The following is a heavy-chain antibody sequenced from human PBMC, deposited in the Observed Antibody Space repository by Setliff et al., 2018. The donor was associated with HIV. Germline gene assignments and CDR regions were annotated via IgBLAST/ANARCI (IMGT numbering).Heavy chain of an antibody. Sequence: SVKVSCKASGGRFSSYAMSWVRQAPGQGLEWMGGIIPMFGSANYAQKFQGRVTMTRNTSISTAYMQLSSLRSEDTAVYYCARGDYDYLWGTYRPTDYWGQGTLVTVS. D-gene: IGHD3-16*02. CDR1: GGRFSSYA. V-gene: IGHV1-69*05. J-gene: IGHJ4*02. CDR3: ARGDYDYLWGTYRPTDY. CDR2: IIPMFGSA.